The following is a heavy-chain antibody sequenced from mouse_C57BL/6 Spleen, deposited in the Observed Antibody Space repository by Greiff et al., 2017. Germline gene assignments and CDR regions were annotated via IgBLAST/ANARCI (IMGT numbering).Heavy chain of an antibody. CDR1: GYTFTSYD. CDR2: IYPRDGST. D-gene: IGHD1-1*01. CDR3: ARWGDYYGSSSWFAY. Sequence: VPLQPSGPELVKPGASVTLSCKASGYTFTSYDINWVQQRPGQGLEWIGWIYPRDGSTTYNEQFKGKATLTVDTSSSTEYRERHKLTTGDSAVYYCARWGDYYGSSSWFAYGGKGTRGTVSA. V-gene: IGHV1-85*01. J-gene: IGHJ3*01.